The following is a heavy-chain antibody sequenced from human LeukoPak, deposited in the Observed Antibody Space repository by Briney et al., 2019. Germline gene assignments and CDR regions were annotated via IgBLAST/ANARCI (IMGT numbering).Heavy chain of an antibody. Sequence: KDGESLKISCTGSGYSFTNYWIGWVRQMPGKGLEWMGIIYPDDSDTRYRPSFQGQVTISADKSIATAYLQWSSLKASDTAMYYCARHWYVPGNHCSSTSCYRRSLALDYWGQGTLVTVSS. CDR3: ARHWYVPGNHCSSTSCYRRSLALDY. CDR1: GYSFTNYW. V-gene: IGHV5-51*01. CDR2: IYPDDSDT. D-gene: IGHD2-2*01. J-gene: IGHJ4*02.